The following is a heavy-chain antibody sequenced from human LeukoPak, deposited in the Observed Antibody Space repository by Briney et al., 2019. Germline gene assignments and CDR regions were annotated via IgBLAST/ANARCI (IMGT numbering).Heavy chain of an antibody. CDR1: GGTFSSYA. CDR2: IIPIFGTA. CDR3: ARNTGYCSSTSCHHPWFDP. Sequence: SVKVSCKASGGTFSSYAISWVRQAPGQGLEWMGGIIPIFGTANYAQKFQGRVTITADESTSTAYMELSSLRSEDTAVYYCARNTGYCSSTSCHHPWFDPWGQGTLVTVSS. J-gene: IGHJ5*02. D-gene: IGHD2-2*01. V-gene: IGHV1-69*13.